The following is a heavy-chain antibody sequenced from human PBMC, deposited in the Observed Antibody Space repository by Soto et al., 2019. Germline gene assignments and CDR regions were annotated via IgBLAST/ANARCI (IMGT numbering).Heavy chain of an antibody. D-gene: IGHD3-3*01. CDR2: IYYSGST. CDR1: GGSVSSGSYY. CDR3: ASVWSGYKFDY. Sequence: PSETLSLTCTVSGGSVSSGSYYWSWIRQPPGKGLEWIGYIYYSGSTNYNPSLKSRVTISVDTSKNQFSLKLSSVTAADTAVYYCASVWSGYKFDYWGQGTLVTVSS. J-gene: IGHJ4*02. V-gene: IGHV4-61*01.